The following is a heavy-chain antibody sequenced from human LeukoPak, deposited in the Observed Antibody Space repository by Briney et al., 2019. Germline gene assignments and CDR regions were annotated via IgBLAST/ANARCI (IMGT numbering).Heavy chain of an antibody. CDR3: GREGGDDILTHDY. V-gene: IGHV1-2*02. Sequence: GASVKVSCRTYVYSVSEYYLHGVRHAPGRGLEWMVWINPNSGGTNYARQFQGRVTITRDTSISTAYMELSLLRSDDTAVYYGGREGGDDILTHDYWGQGSLVTVSS. J-gene: IGHJ4*02. CDR1: VYSVSEYY. D-gene: IGHD3-9*01. CDR2: INPNSGGT.